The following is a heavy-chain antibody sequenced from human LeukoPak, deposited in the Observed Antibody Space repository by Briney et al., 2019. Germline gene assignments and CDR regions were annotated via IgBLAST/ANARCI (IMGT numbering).Heavy chain of an antibody. Sequence: PSETLSLTCTVSSGSISGYYWSWIRQPPGKGLEWIGYIYHTGNTYYNPSLKSRVTISVDTSKNQFSLKLSSVTVADTAVYYCARSQAAITSLNYYYYYMDVWGKGTTVTVSS. CDR1: SGSISGYY. D-gene: IGHD2-2*02. CDR3: ARSQAAITSLNYYYYYMDV. J-gene: IGHJ6*03. CDR2: IYHTGNT. V-gene: IGHV4-59*12.